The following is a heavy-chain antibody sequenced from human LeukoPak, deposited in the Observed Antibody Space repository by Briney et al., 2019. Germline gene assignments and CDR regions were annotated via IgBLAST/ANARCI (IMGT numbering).Heavy chain of an antibody. V-gene: IGHV3-23*01. CDR2: ISGSGGST. D-gene: IGHD6-25*01. Sequence: AGGSLRLSCAASGFTFRSYWMHWVRQAPGKGLEWVSAISGSGGSTYYADSVKGRFTISRDNSKNTLYLQMNSLRAEDTAVYYCANAANFDYWGQGTLVTVSS. J-gene: IGHJ4*02. CDR1: GFTFRSYW. CDR3: ANAANFDY.